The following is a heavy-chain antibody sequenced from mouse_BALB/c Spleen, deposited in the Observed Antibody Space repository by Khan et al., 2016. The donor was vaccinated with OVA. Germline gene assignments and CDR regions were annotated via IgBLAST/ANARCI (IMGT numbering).Heavy chain of an antibody. D-gene: IGHD1-1*01. CDR3: ARSGTTVVAYWYFDV. CDR2: IHYSGST. Sequence: VRLQQSGPDLVKPSQSLSLTCTVTGYSITGGYSWHWIRQFPGNKLEWMGYIHYSGSTNYNPSLKSRISITRDTSKNQFFLQLNSVTTEDTATYYCARSGTTVVAYWYFDVWGAGTTVTVSS. CDR1: GYSITGGYS. V-gene: IGHV3-1*02. J-gene: IGHJ1*01.